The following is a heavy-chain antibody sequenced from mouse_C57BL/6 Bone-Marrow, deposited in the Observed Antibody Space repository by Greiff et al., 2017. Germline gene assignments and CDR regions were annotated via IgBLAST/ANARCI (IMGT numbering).Heavy chain of an antibody. CDR3: TRSLIYYGTNY. J-gene: IGHJ2*01. V-gene: IGHV14-2*01. CDR1: GFNIKDYY. D-gene: IGHD1-1*01. Sequence: EVQLQQSGAELARPGASVKLSCPASGFNIKDYYIHWVKQRTEQGLEWIGRIDPEDGETKYAPKFQYKATITADTSSNPAYLQLSSLTSEDTAVYYCTRSLIYYGTNYWGQGTTLTVSS. CDR2: IDPEDGET.